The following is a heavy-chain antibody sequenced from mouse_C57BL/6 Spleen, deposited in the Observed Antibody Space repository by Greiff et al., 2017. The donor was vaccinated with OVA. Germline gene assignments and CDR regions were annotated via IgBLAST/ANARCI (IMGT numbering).Heavy chain of an antibody. J-gene: IGHJ1*03. V-gene: IGHV1-80*01. D-gene: IGHD1-1*01. CDR2: IYPGDGDT. Sequence: QVQLQQSGAELVKPGASVKISCKASGYAFSSYWMNWVKQRPGKGLEWIGQIYPGDGDTNYNGKFKGKATLTADKSSSTAYMQLSSLTSEDSAVYFGARCDYGSRAGYFDVWGTGTTVTVSS. CDR1: GYAFSSYW. CDR3: ARCDYGSRAGYFDV.